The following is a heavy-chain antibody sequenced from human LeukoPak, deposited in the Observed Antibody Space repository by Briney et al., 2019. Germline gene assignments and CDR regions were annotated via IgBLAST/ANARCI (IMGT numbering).Heavy chain of an antibody. J-gene: IGHJ6*02. V-gene: IGHV3-23*01. CDR2: ISGSGGST. CDR3: AKVADPYYDFWSGYLMDV. Sequence: GGSLRLSCAASGFTFSSYAMSWVRQAPGKGLEWVSAISGSGGSTYYADSVKGRFTISRDNSKNTLYLQMNSLRAEDTAVYYCAKVADPYYDFWSGYLMDVWGQGTTVTVSS. CDR1: GFTFSSYA. D-gene: IGHD3-3*01.